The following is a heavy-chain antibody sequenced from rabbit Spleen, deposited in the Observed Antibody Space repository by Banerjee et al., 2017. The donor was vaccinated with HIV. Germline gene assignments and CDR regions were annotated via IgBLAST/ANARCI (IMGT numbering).Heavy chain of an antibody. V-gene: IGHV1S40*01. J-gene: IGHJ3*01. Sequence: QQLVESGGGLVKPGASLTLTCTASGFDFSSSYYMCWVRQAPGKGLEWIACIYTGNSDTTYYASWANGRFAISKTSSTTVTLQMTSLTAADTATYFCARDTGTSFSTYGMDLWGQGTLVTVS. CDR2: IYTGNSDTT. CDR3: ARDTGTSFSTYGMDL. D-gene: IGHD8-1*01. CDR1: GFDFSSSYY.